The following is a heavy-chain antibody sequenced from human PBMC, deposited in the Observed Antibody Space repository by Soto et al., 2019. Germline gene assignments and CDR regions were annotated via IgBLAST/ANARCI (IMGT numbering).Heavy chain of an antibody. V-gene: IGHV1-2*02. CDR1: GYTFIGFS. D-gene: IGHD6-19*01. CDR3: ARGYSSGSPTD. J-gene: IGHJ4*02. CDR2: INPKNGDT. Sequence: ASVKVSCKSSGYTFIGFSLHWVRQAPGQGLEWMGWINPKNGDTYYAQKFQGRVTITADESTSTAYMELSSLRSEDTAVYYCARGYSSGSPTDWGQGTLVPVSS.